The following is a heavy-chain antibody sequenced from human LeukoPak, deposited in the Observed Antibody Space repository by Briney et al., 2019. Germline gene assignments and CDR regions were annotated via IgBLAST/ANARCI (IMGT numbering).Heavy chain of an antibody. D-gene: IGHD2-15*01. CDR1: GYNFTNYW. CDR3: ARPLRDGSYDAFDI. CDR2: IYPGDSLT. Sequence: GESLKISCQDSGYNFTNYWIGWVRQMPGKGLEWMGIIYPGDSLTRYSPSLQGHVTISADRSITTAYLQWSSLTAADTAMYYCARPLRDGSYDAFDIWGQGTRVTVSS. V-gene: IGHV5-51*01. J-gene: IGHJ3*02.